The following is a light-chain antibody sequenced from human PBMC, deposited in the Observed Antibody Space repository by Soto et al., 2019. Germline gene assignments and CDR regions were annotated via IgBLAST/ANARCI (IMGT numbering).Light chain of an antibody. V-gene: IGKV1-5*03. CDR2: KAS. CDR3: QQHNSQRT. CDR1: QYISSW. Sequence: DIQMTQSPSTLSASVGDRVTITCRASQYISSWLAWYQQKPGKAPKLLIYKASSLESVVQSRFSGSGSGTEFTLTIRSQQPDDFETYYRQQHNSQRTFGQGTKVEIK. J-gene: IGKJ1*01.